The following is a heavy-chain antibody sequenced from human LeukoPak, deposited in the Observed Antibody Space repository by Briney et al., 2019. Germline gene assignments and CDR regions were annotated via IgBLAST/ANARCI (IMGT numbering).Heavy chain of an antibody. Sequence: PGGSLRLSCAASGFTFSTYAMHWVRQAPGKGLEWVAVISYDGSNKYYADSVKGRFTISRDNSKNTLYLQMNSLRAEDTAVYYCARPYSSGWYSAEYFQHWGQGTLGTVSS. D-gene: IGHD6-19*01. V-gene: IGHV3-30-3*01. J-gene: IGHJ1*01. CDR2: ISYDGSNK. CDR3: ARPYSSGWYSAEYFQH. CDR1: GFTFSTYA.